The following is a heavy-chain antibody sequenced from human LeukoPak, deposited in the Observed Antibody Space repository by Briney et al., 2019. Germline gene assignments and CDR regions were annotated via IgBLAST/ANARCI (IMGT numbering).Heavy chain of an antibody. CDR2: ISGSGGST. D-gene: IGHD3-9*01. V-gene: IGHV3-23*01. J-gene: IGHJ4*02. CDR3: AKDGEWAGDGTYYDILTGYFDY. Sequence: PGGSLRLSCSASGFTFSSYAMHWVRQAPGKGLEWVSAISGSGGSTYYADSVKGRFTISRDNSKNTLYLQMNSLRAEDTAVYYCAKDGEWAGDGTYYDILTGYFDYWGQGTLVTVSS. CDR1: GFTFSSYA.